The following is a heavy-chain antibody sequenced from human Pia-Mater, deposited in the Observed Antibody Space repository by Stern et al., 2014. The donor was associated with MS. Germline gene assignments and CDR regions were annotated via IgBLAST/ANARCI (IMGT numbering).Heavy chain of an antibody. V-gene: IGHV2-70*01. J-gene: IGHJ4*02. CDR2: IDWDDDK. CDR3: ARTTTINKGEDY. Sequence: QVTLKESGPALVKPTQTLTLTCTFSGFSLSTSGMCGSWIRQPQGKALEXLALIDWDDDKYYSTSLKTMLTISKDTSKNQVVLKMTDMDPMDTATYYCARTTTINKGEDYWGQGTLVTVSS. CDR1: GFSLSTSGMC. D-gene: IGHD4-11*01.